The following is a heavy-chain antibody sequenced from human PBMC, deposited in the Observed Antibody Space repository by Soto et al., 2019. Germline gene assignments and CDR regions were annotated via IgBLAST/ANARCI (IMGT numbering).Heavy chain of an antibody. V-gene: IGHV3-48*03. J-gene: IGHJ6*02. Sequence: GGSLRLSCAASGFTFSSYEMNWVRQAPGEGLEWVSYISSSGSTIYYADSVKGRFTISRDNAKNSLYLQMNSLRAEDTAVYYCARDHKGGYYYYGIDVWGQGTTVTVSS. CDR1: GFTFSSYE. CDR3: ARDHKGGYYYYGIDV. CDR2: ISSSGSTI.